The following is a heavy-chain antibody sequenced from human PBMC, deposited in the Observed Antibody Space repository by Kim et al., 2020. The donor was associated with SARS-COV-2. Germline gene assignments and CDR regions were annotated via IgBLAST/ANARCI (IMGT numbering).Heavy chain of an antibody. CDR3: ARERYYYDSSGYYYRPFDY. V-gene: IGHV4-39*02. J-gene: IGHJ4*02. CDR2: IYYSGST. D-gene: IGHD3-22*01. CDR1: GGSISSSSYY. Sequence: SETLSLTCTVSGGSISSSSYYWGWIRQPPGKGLEWFGSIYYSGSTYYNPSLKSRVTISVDTSKNQFSLKLSSVTAADTAVYYCARERYYYDSSGYYYRPFDYWGQGTLVTVSS.